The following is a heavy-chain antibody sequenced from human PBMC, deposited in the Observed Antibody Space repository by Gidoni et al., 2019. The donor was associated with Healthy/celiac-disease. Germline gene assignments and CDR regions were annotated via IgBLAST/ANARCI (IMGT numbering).Heavy chain of an antibody. D-gene: IGHD6-13*01. CDR3: ASSRAPYSSSWYYFDY. V-gene: IGHV4-34*01. J-gene: IGHJ4*02. CDR2: INHSGST. Sequence: GLEWIGEINHSGSTNYNPSLKSRVTISVDTSKNQFSLKLSSVTAADTAVYYCASSRAPYSSSWYYFDYWGQGTLVTVSS.